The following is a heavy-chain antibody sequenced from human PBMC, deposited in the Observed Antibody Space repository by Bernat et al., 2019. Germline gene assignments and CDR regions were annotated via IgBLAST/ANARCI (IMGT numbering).Heavy chain of an antibody. CDR2: IIHDGSKK. D-gene: IGHD3-10*01. Sequence: QVQLVESAGGVVQPGRSLRLASAASGFSFSDFGMHWVRQAPGKGLEWVAVIIHDGSKKYYADSVKGRFTISRDNSKNTLFLQMNSLRAEDTAVYYCAKDTGYRYASGSSYFDYWGRGTLVTVSS. CDR3: AKDTGYRYASGSSYFDY. J-gene: IGHJ4*02. V-gene: IGHV3-30*18. CDR1: GFSFSDFG.